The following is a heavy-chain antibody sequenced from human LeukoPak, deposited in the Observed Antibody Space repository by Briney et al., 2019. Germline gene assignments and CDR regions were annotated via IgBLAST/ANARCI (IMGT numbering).Heavy chain of an antibody. CDR1: GFTFSRFP. V-gene: IGHV3-30*04. J-gene: IGHJ4*02. Sequence: QPGGSFRLSCAASGFTFSRFPMHWVRQAPGKGLEWVAAISNDGSTTYDADSVKGRFTISRDKSKNTLYLQMKSLRPEDTALYYCATGFTWSLESWGQGTMVAVSS. CDR2: ISNDGSTT. CDR3: ATGFTWSLES. D-gene: IGHD2-8*02.